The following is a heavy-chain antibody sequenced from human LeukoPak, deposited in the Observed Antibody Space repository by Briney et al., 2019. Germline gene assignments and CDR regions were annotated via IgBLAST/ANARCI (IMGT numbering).Heavy chain of an antibody. CDR1: GFSFSSYG. V-gene: IGHV3-33*01. Sequence: PGGSLRLSCAASGFSFSSYGMLWVRQAPGKGLEWVAVIWYDGGNKYYADSVKGRFTISRDNSKNTLYLQMNSLRAEDTAVYYCARGGPEWPLDYWGQGTLVTVSS. CDR2: IWYDGGNK. J-gene: IGHJ4*02. CDR3: ARGGPEWPLDY. D-gene: IGHD3-3*01.